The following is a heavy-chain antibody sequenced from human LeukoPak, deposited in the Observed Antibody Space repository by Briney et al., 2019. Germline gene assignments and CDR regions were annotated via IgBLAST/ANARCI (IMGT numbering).Heavy chain of an antibody. Sequence: SETLSLTCTVSGGSISSYYWSWIRQPPGKGLEWIGYIYYSGSTNYNPSLKSRVTISVDTSKNQFSLKLSAVTAADTAVYYCATRGRGSGANYYGMDVWGQGTTVTVSS. CDR2: IYYSGST. V-gene: IGHV4-59*08. CDR3: ATRGRGSGANYYGMDV. J-gene: IGHJ6*02. CDR1: GGSISSYY. D-gene: IGHD3-10*01.